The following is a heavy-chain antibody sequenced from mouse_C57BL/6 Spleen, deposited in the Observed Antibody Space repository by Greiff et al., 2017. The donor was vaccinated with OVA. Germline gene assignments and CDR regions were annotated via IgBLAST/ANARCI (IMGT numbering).Heavy chain of an antibody. CDR1: GYTFTSYW. J-gene: IGHJ3*01. CDR3: AGRDSSGPFAY. Sequence: QVQLQQPGAELVRPGTSVKLSCKASGYTFTSYWMHWVKQRPGQGLEWIGVIDPSDSYTNYNQKFKGKATLTVDTSSSTAYMQLSSLTSEDSAVYYCAGRDSSGPFAYWGQGTLVTVSA. V-gene: IGHV1-59*01. D-gene: IGHD3-2*02. CDR2: IDPSDSYT.